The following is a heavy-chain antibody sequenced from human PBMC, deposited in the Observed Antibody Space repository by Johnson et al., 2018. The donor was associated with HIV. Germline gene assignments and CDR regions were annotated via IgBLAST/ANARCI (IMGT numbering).Heavy chain of an antibody. D-gene: IGHD1-26*01. CDR3: VSREWELHAFDI. J-gene: IGHJ3*02. CDR2: ISYDGSNK. CDR1: GFTFSSYA. Sequence: QVLLVESGGGVVQPGRSLRLSCAASGFTFSSYAMHCVRQAPGKGLEWVAVISYDGSNKYYADSVKGRLTISRDNSKNTLYLQMNSLRAEDTAVYYCVSREWELHAFDIWGQGTMVTVSS. V-gene: IGHV3-30-3*01.